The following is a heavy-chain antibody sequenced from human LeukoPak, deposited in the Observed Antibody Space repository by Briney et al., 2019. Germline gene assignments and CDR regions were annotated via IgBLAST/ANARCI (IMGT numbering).Heavy chain of an antibody. V-gene: IGHV4-59*01. D-gene: IGHD5-18*01. CDR2: IYYSGST. Sequence: SETLSLTCTVSGGSISSYYWSWIRQPPGKGLEWIGYIYYSGSTNYNPSLKSRVTISVDTSKNQFSLKLSSVTAADTAVYYCARGMAGYSYAYAGYWGQGTLVTVSP. CDR1: GGSISSYY. CDR3: ARGMAGYSYAYAGY. J-gene: IGHJ4*02.